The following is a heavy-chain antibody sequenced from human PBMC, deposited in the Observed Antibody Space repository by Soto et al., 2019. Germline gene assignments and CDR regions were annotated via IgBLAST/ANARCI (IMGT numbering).Heavy chain of an antibody. CDR3: AKAAVGASRRYYGMDV. CDR1: GFTFSTYG. V-gene: IGHV3-30*18. J-gene: IGHJ6*02. D-gene: IGHD2-15*01. CDR2: ISYDGSNK. Sequence: QVQLVESGGGVVQPGRSLRLSCAASGFTFSTYGMHWVRQAPGKGLEWVALISYDGSNKYYGDSVKGRFTISRDNSKNTLYLQMNSLRGEDTAVYYCAKAAVGASRRYYGMDVWGQGTTVTVSS.